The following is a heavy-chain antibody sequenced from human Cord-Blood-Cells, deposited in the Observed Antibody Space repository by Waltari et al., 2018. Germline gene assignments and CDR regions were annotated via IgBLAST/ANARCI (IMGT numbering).Heavy chain of an antibody. CDR1: GFTFSSYG. J-gene: IGHJ3*02. D-gene: IGHD3-10*01. CDR2: ISYDGSNK. Sequence: QVQLVESGGGVVQPGRSLRLSCAASGFTFSSYGMPWVRQAPGKGMGWVSVISYDGSNKYYADSVKGRFTISRDNSKNTLYLQMNSLRAEDTAVYYCAKSGEDAFDIWGQGTMVTVSS. V-gene: IGHV3-30*18. CDR3: AKSGEDAFDI.